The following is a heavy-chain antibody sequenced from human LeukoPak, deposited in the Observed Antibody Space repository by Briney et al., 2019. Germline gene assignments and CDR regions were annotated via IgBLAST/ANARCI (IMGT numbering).Heavy chain of an antibody. D-gene: IGHD4-17*01. CDR3: ARGDGDYGSY. Sequence: GGSLRLSCAASGFTFSSYSMNWVRQAPGKGLEWVSSISTSSSLISYADSVRGRFSISRDNAQNSLFLQMNSLRAEDTAVYYCARGDGDYGSYWGQGILVTVSS. J-gene: IGHJ4*02. V-gene: IGHV3-21*01. CDR1: GFTFSSYS. CDR2: ISTSSSLI.